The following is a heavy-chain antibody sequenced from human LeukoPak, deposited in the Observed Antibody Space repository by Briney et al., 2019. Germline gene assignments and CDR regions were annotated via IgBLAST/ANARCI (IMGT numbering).Heavy chain of an antibody. J-gene: IGHJ4*02. CDR2: IKKKGDGGTT. Sequence: PGGSLRLSCAASGFPFSDDWMNWVRQAPGKGLEWVGRIKKKGDGGTTDYAAPVKGRFTISRDDSKNMLSLEMNNLKIEDTAVYYCTTVTMVRDYDYWGQGTLVTVSS. V-gene: IGHV3-15*01. CDR1: GFPFSDDW. CDR3: TTVTMVRDYDY. D-gene: IGHD3-10*01.